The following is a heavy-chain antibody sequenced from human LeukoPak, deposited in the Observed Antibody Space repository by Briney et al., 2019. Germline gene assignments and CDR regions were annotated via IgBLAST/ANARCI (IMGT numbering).Heavy chain of an antibody. V-gene: IGHV1-18*01. D-gene: IGHD3-10*01. CDR2: ISAYNGNT. CDR3: ARGDYGSGSYRYFDY. Sequence: ASVKVSCKASGYTFTSYGVSWVRQAPGQGLKWMGWISAYNGNTNYAQKLQGRVTMTTDTSTSIAYMELRSLRSDDTAVYYCARGDYGSGSYRYFDYWGQGTLVTVSS. J-gene: IGHJ4*02. CDR1: GYTFTSYG.